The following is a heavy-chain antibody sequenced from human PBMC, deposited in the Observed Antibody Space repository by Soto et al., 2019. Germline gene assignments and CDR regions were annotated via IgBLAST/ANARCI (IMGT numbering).Heavy chain of an antibody. CDR3: AKEVHCGGGSCSWSEGFDY. D-gene: IGHD2-15*01. CDR2: ISYEGSHT. CDR1: GFIFSSYG. V-gene: IGHV3-30*18. J-gene: IGHJ4*02. Sequence: QVQLVESGGGVVQPGRSLRLSCAASGFIFSSYGMHWVRQAPGKGLEWVAVISYEGSHTYYADSVKGRFTITRDNSKNTLYLQMNSLRPEDTAVYYCAKEVHCGGGSCSWSEGFDYWWQGTLLTVSS.